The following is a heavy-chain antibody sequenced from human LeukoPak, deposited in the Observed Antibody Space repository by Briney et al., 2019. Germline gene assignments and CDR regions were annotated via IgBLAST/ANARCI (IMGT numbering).Heavy chain of an antibody. CDR3: ATDSPKGYLTVDY. V-gene: IGHV1-46*02. J-gene: IGHJ4*02. CDR2: ISPSGDAA. Sequence: ASVKVSCKASGYTFNSHYMHWVRQAPGQGLEWMGVISPSGDAALYAQKFQGRVTMTRDTSTSTLYMDLSSLRSEDTAVYYCATDSPKGYLTVDYWGQGTLVTVSS. D-gene: IGHD3-16*02. CDR1: GYTFNSHY.